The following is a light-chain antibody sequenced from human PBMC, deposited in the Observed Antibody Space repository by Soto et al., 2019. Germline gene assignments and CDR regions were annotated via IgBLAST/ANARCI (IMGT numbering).Light chain of an antibody. CDR2: GAS. Sequence: EVVMTQSPATLSASPGERVILSCRASQNIGSNLAWYQQRPGQAPRLLMYGASTRATETPARFSGSGSATDFTLTISSLQSEDFAVYYCQQYGSSPITFGQGTRLEI. CDR3: QQYGSSPIT. V-gene: IGKV3-15*01. CDR1: QNIGSN. J-gene: IGKJ5*01.